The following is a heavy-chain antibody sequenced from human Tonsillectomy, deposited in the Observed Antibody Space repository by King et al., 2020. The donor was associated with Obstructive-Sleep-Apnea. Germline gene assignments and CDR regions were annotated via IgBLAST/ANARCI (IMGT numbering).Heavy chain of an antibody. Sequence: QLVQSGGGLVKPGGSLRLSCAASGFSFSDSYMSWIRQAPGKGLEWISYISSSYGYTKYADSVKGRFTVSRDNGKNSLYLQMNNLRVEDTAVYYCARDSIVVEIAASDGMDLWGQGTTVTVSS. D-gene: IGHD2-21*01. CDR2: ISSSYGYT. J-gene: IGHJ6*02. V-gene: IGHV3-11*06. CDR3: ARDSIVVEIAASDGMDL. CDR1: GFSFSDSY.